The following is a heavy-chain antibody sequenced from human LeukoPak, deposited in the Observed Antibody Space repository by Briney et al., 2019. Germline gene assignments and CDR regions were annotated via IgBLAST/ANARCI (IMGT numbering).Heavy chain of an antibody. V-gene: IGHV1-18*01. CDR2: ISAYNANT. J-gene: IGHJ6*02. CDR3: ARASGDSSGPFKDYYHAMDV. Sequence: ASVTVSCTASGYTFINYAISWVRQAPGQGLEWMGWISAYNANTHYAQKVQGRVTVTTDTSTSTAYMELRSLRSDDTAVYYCARASGDSSGPFKDYYHAMDVWGQGTTVTVSS. CDR1: GYTFINYA. D-gene: IGHD6-19*01.